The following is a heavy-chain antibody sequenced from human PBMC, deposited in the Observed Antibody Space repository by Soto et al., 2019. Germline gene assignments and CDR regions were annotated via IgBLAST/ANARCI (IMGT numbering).Heavy chain of an antibody. D-gene: IGHD3-9*01. J-gene: IGHJ6*02. CDR3: ARGDYDILTGSYKSYYGMDV. CDR2: IYPGDSDT. CDR1: GYSFTSKW. Sequence: GESLKISCKASGYSFTSKWIAWVLQTPGKGLEWMGIIYPGDSDTRYSPSFQGQVTISADKSINTAYLQWSSLKASDTAMYYCARGDYDILTGSYKSYYGMDVWGQGTTVTVSS. V-gene: IGHV5-51*01.